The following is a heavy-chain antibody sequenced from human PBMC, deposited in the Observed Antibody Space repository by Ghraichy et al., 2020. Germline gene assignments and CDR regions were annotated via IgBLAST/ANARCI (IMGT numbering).Heavy chain of an antibody. V-gene: IGHV6-1*01. D-gene: IGHD6-19*01. CDR1: GDSVSSNSAA. J-gene: IGHJ4*02. CDR2: TYYRSRWRN. CDR3: VREGQWQLVDSFDI. Sequence: SQTLSLTCAISGDSVSSNSAAWNWIRQSPSRGLEWLGRTYYRSRWRNDYAESLHSRITINPDTSKNQFSLQLNSVTPDDTAVYYCVREGQWQLVDSFDIWGQGTLVTVSS.